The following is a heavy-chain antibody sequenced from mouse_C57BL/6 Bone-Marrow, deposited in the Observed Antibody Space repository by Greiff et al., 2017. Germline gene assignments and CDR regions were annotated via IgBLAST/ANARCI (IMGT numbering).Heavy chain of an antibody. J-gene: IGHJ1*03. CDR3: ARGVYYDYDGYFDV. D-gene: IGHD2-4*01. CDR2: ISDGGSYT. Sequence: DVMLVESGGGLVKPGGSLKLSCAASGFTFSSYAMSWVRQTPEKRLEWVATISDGGSYTYYPDNVKGRFTISRDNAKHNLYLQMSHLKSEDTAMYYCARGVYYDYDGYFDVWGTGTTVTVSS. V-gene: IGHV5-4*03. CDR1: GFTFSSYA.